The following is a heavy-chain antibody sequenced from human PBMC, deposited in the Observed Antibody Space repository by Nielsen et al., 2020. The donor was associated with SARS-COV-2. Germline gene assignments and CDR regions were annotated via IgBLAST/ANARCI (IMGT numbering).Heavy chain of an antibody. CDR3: AKAEEQLVLSRRGIYYYGMDV. D-gene: IGHD6-6*01. J-gene: IGHJ6*02. V-gene: IGHV3-NL1*01. CDR2: IYSGGSST. Sequence: VRQAPGKGLEWVSVIYSGGSSTYYADSVKGRFTISRDNSKNTLYLQMNSLRAEDTAVYYCAKAEEQLVLSRRGIYYYGMDVWGQGTTVTVSS.